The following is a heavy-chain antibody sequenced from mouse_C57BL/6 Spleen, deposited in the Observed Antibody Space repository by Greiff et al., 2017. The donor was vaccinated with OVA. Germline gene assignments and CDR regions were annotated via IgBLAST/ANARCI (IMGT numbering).Heavy chain of an antibody. CDR3: ARRRDYYAMDY. V-gene: IGHV5-17*01. J-gene: IGHJ4*01. CDR1: GFTFSDYG. CDR2: ISSGSSTI. Sequence: EVQRVESGGGLVKPGGSLKLSCAASGFTFSDYGMHWVRQAPEKGLEWVAYISSGSSTIYYADTVKGRFTIARDNAKNTLFLQMTMLRSEDTAMYYCARRRDYYAMDYWGQGTSVTVSS.